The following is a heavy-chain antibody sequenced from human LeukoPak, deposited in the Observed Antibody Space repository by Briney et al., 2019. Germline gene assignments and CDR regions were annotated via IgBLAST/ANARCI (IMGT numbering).Heavy chain of an antibody. CDR2: IYYSGNT. CDR3: ARESHWWDRNIDF. D-gene: IGHD2-8*02. CDR1: GGSISSGDYY. Sequence: PSETLSLTCTVSGGSISSGDYYWSWIRQPPGKGLEWIGYIYYSGNTYYNPSLKSRVTISVDTSKNQFSLKLSSVTAADTAVYYCARESHWWDRNIDFWGQGTLVTVSS. V-gene: IGHV4-30-4*01. J-gene: IGHJ4*02.